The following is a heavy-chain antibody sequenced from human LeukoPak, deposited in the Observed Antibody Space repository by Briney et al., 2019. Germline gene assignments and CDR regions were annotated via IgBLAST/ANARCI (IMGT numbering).Heavy chain of an antibody. D-gene: IGHD5-18*01. CDR1: GFTFRRYW. Sequence: GGSLRLSCAASGFTFRRYWMHWVRQAPGKGLVWVSRIDSDGSDTTYADSVKGRFTISRDSAKSTLYLQMSSLRAEDTAVYYCAREDRFGYNYAYGLDVWGPGTTVTVS. CDR3: AREDRFGYNYAYGLDV. J-gene: IGHJ6*02. CDR2: IDSDGSDT. V-gene: IGHV3-74*01.